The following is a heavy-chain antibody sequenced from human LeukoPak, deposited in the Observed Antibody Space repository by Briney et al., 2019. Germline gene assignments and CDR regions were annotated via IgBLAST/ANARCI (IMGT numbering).Heavy chain of an antibody. V-gene: IGHV3-74*01. J-gene: IGHJ4*02. CDR3: ARDPSLTYTSSFDY. CDR2: INNDGTST. CDR1: GFTFSSYW. D-gene: IGHD6-6*01. Sequence: GGSLRLSCAASGFTFSSYWMHWVRHGPGKGLVWVSRINNDGTSTRYAGSVKGRFTISRDNAKNTLYLQVNSLRAEDTAVYFCARDPSLTYTSSFDYGGQGTLVTVSS.